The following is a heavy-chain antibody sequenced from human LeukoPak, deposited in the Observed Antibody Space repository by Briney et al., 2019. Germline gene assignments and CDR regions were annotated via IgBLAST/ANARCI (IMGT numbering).Heavy chain of an antibody. J-gene: IGHJ4*02. Sequence: SETLSLTCTVSGYSISSGYYWGWIRQPPGKGLEWIGSIYHSGSTDYNPSFKSRAPRSVDTSTNQFSLKLSSVTAADTAVYYCARDHRWELPHPHFDYWGQGTLVTVSS. D-gene: IGHD1-26*01. CDR3: ARDHRWELPHPHFDY. CDR1: GYSISSGYY. CDR2: IYHSGST. V-gene: IGHV4-38-2*02.